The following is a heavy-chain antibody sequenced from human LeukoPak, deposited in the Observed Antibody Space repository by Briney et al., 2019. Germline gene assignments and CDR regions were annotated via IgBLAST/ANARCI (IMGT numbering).Heavy chain of an antibody. CDR3: ARDRAGSVAYYYSMDV. D-gene: IGHD6-19*01. CDR2: FSYSGST. CDR1: GGSISSGDYY. Sequence: SETLSLTCTVSGGSISSGDYYWSWIRQPPGKGLEWIGCFSYSGSTYYNPSLKSRITISLDTSKNQFSLKLSSVTAADTAVYYCARDRAGSVAYYYSMDVWGKGTTVTVSS. J-gene: IGHJ6*04. V-gene: IGHV4-30-4*01.